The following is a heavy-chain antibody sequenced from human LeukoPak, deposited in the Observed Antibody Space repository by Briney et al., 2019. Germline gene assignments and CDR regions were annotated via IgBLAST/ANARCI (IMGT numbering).Heavy chain of an antibody. V-gene: IGHV3-21*01. Sequence: PGGSLKLSCAASEFTFSSYSMNWVRQAPEKGLEWVSSISSSSSYIYYADSVKGRFTISRDNAKNSLYLQMNSLRAEDTAVYYCARSPDVGATINYFDYWGQGTLVTVSS. CDR3: ARSPDVGATINYFDY. CDR1: EFTFSSYS. D-gene: IGHD1-26*01. CDR2: ISSSSSYI. J-gene: IGHJ4*02.